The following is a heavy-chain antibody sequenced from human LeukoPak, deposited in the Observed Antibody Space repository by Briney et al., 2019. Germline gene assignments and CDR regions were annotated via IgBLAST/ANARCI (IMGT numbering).Heavy chain of an antibody. D-gene: IGHD3-10*01. CDR3: AKGVRGVINDAFDI. Sequence: PGGSLRLSCTASGFTFRKYWLHWVRQAPGKGLVWVSRINPDDGSTSYADSVKGRFTISRDSAKSTLYLQVNSLRAEDTVVYYCAKGVRGVINDAFDIWGQGTMVTVSS. V-gene: IGHV3-74*01. J-gene: IGHJ3*02. CDR2: INPDDGST. CDR1: GFTFRKYW.